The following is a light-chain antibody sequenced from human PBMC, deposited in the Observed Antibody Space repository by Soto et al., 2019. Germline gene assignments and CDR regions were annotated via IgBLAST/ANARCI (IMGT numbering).Light chain of an antibody. V-gene: IGKV3-15*01. Sequence: EIVMTQSPATLSVSPGESATVSCRASQSISSRKVAWYQQNPGQAPRLLMYGASNRATGIPARFSGSGSGTEFTLTFSSLQSEDFAVYYCQQYDYWPRTFGQGTKVDI. J-gene: IGKJ1*01. CDR1: QSISSRK. CDR3: QQYDYWPRT. CDR2: GAS.